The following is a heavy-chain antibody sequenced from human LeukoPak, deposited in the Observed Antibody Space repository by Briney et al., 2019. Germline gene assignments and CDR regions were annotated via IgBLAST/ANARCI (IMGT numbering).Heavy chain of an antibody. CDR1: GVSISSYY. V-gene: IGHV4-39*01. CDR2: ISYSGSS. Sequence: SETLSLICTLSGVSISSYYWGWIRQPPGTGLDWIGTISYSGSSYYNPSLKSRVTISVDTSKNQFSLKLSSVTAADTAVYYCARVDYGGNSVRYWGQGTLVTVSS. D-gene: IGHD4-23*01. CDR3: ARVDYGGNSVRY. J-gene: IGHJ4*02.